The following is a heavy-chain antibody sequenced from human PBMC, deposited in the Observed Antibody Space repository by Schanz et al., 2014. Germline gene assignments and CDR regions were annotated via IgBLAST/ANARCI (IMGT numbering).Heavy chain of an antibody. J-gene: IGHJ4*02. D-gene: IGHD6-25*01. CDR1: GFGFSSYS. CDR2: ISYGTSYI. V-gene: IGHV3-21*04. CDR3: ARSGGSVFDY. Sequence: EVHLLESGGGLVPPGGSLRLSCAASGFGFSSYSLNWVRQAPGKGLEWVSSISYGTSYIYYAESVKGRFTVSKDNAKNSVYLQRNSLRAEDAAVYYCARSGGSVFDYWGQGTLVTVSS.